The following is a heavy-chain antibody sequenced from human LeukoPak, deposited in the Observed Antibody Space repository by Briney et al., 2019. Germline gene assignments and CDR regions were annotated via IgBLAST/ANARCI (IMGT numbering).Heavy chain of an antibody. V-gene: IGHV3-53*01. J-gene: IGHJ4*02. CDR1: GFTFDDYG. D-gene: IGHD3-10*01. CDR2: IYSGGRT. Sequence: GGSLRLSCAASGFTFDDYGMSWVRQAPGKGLEWVSVIYSGGRTYYADSVKGRFAISRDNSKNTLYLQMNSLRAEDTAVYYCARGSGLGSTNFDYWGQGTLATVSS. CDR3: ARGSGLGSTNFDY.